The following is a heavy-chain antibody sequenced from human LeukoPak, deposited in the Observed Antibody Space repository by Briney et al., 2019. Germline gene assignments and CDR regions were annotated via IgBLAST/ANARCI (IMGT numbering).Heavy chain of an antibody. D-gene: IGHD4-11*01. Sequence: PGDSLRLSCAASGFTFTKYWMTWVRQAPGKGLEWVGNIKQDGSDKNYMDSVKGRFTISRDNAKNSLYLQMNSLRAEDMALYYCAKGDYSNSYFDYWGQGTLVTVSS. J-gene: IGHJ4*02. V-gene: IGHV3-7*03. CDR2: IKQDGSDK. CDR1: GFTFTKYW. CDR3: AKGDYSNSYFDY.